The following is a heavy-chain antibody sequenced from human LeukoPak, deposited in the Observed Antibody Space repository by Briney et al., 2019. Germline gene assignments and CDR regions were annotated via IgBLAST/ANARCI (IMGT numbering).Heavy chain of an antibody. V-gene: IGHV3-30-3*01. D-gene: IGHD6-13*01. J-gene: IGHJ4*02. CDR3: AKDLESSSWYYFDY. CDR1: GFTFSSYA. CDR2: ISYDGSNK. Sequence: PGGSLRLSCAASGFTFSSYAMHWVRRAPGKGLEWVAVISYDGSNKYYADSVKGRFTISRDNSKNTLYLQMNSLRAEDTAVYYCAKDLESSSWYYFDYWGQGTLVTVSS.